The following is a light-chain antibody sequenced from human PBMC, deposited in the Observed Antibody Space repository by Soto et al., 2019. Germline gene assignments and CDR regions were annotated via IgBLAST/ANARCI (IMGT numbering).Light chain of an antibody. V-gene: IGKV3-15*01. Sequence: EIVMTQSPVTLSVSPGERATLSCRASQSVSSYLAWYQQRPGQAPRLLIYDASTRATDIPARVSGSGSGTEFTLTISSLQSEDFAVYYCQQYNNWPRTFGQGTKVDIK. J-gene: IGKJ1*01. CDR1: QSVSSY. CDR2: DAS. CDR3: QQYNNWPRT.